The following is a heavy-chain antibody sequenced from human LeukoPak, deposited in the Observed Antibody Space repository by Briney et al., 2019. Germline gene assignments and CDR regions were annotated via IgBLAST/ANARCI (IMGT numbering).Heavy chain of an antibody. D-gene: IGHD2-2*01. V-gene: IGHV5-51*01. Sequence: GGSLNIPCKGPGYSFTSYWIGWVPAMPGKGLEWMGIFYLDDADTRYSPSFQAQVTISADKSISTAYLQWSSLKASDTAMYYCARPLLRYCSSTSCYDLAFDIWGQGTTVTVSS. CDR3: ARPLLRYCSSTSCYDLAFDI. J-gene: IGHJ3*02. CDR1: GYSFTSYW. CDR2: FYLDDADT.